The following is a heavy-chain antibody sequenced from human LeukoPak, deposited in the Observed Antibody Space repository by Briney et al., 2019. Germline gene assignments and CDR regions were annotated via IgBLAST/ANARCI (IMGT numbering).Heavy chain of an antibody. CDR2: INQDGSEK. D-gene: IGHD3-10*01. CDR1: GFTFSTYW. Sequence: GGSLRLSCAASGFTFSTYWMTWVRQAPGKGLEWVANINQDGSEKYYVDSVKGRFAISRDNAKNSLYLQMNSLRAEDTAVYYCARGGSGRFGDLLIYSYYYVMDVWGQGTTVTVSS. J-gene: IGHJ6*02. V-gene: IGHV3-7*05. CDR3: ARGGSGRFGDLLIYSYYYVMDV.